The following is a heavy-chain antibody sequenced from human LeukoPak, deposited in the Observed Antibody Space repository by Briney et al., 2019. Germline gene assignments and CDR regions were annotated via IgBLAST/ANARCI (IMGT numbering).Heavy chain of an antibody. CDR3: ARDELAVAKKGFLDS. CDR1: GFTLSTYG. D-gene: IGHD6-19*01. Sequence: GGALRLSCAPSGFTLSTYGMHWVRPAPGKGLVWVADIWYDGSNKYYADSVKGRFTISRDKSKNTLYLQVNSLRAEDTAVYYCARDELAVAKKGFLDSWGQGTLVTVAS. CDR2: IWYDGSNK. V-gene: IGHV3-33*01. J-gene: IGHJ4*02.